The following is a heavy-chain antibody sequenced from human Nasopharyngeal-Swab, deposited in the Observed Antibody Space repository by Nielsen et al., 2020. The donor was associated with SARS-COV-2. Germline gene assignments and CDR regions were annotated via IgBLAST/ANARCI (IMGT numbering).Heavy chain of an antibody. V-gene: IGHV1-18*01. CDR3: TRGFYRGDY. D-gene: IGHD3-10*01. J-gene: IGHJ4*02. CDR1: GYSLTDFG. CDR2: ISADSGYT. Sequence: ASVQVSCKASGYSLTDFGLSWLRQAPGQGLEWMGCISADSGYTKYADKYQGRLALTTDRSTNTAYMHLRSLTSGDTAVYFCTRGFYRGDYWGQGTLVRVSA.